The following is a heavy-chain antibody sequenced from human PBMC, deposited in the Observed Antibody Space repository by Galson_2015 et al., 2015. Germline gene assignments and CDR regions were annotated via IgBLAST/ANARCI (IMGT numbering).Heavy chain of an antibody. J-gene: IGHJ4*02. D-gene: IGHD6-19*01. CDR2: ISYDGSNK. V-gene: IGHV3-30-3*01. CDR1: GFTFSSYA. Sequence: SLRLSCAASGFTFSSYAMHRVRQAPGKGLEWVAVISYDGSNKYYADSVKGRFTISRDNSKNTLYLQMNSLRAEDTAVYYCARETTVAGYGFDYWGQGTLVTVSS. CDR3: ARETTVAGYGFDY.